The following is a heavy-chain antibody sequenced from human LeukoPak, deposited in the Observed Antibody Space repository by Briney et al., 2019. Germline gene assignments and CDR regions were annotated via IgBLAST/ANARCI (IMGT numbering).Heavy chain of an antibody. CDR2: ADYSGNT. V-gene: IGHV4-59*01. J-gene: IGHJ4*02. CDR1: GDSISDYY. D-gene: IGHD3-22*01. CDR3: ARMAYYHDSSNYLYYFDY. Sequence: PSETLSLTCTVSGDSISDYYWSWIRQPPGKGLEWIAYADYSGNTNYNPSLKNRVTIALNTSKNQFSLKVISVTAADTAFYYCARMAYYHDSSNYLYYFDYWGQGTLVTVSS.